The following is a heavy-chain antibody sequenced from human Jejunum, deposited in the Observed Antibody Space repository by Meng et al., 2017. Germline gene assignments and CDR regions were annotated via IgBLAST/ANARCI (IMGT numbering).Heavy chain of an antibody. J-gene: IGHJ6*01. CDR2: IIPIFGTT. V-gene: IGHV1-69*13. Sequence: SVKVSCKASGGTFSTYASTWVRQAPGQGLEWMGAIIPIFGTTTYAQQFQGRLTITADGFTTTSYVELSSLRSDDTAVYYCARYFGGGDCAVPEQNYYGLDGWGQGTTVTVSS. CDR1: GGTFSTYA. CDR3: ARYFGGGDCAVPEQNYYGLDG. D-gene: IGHD2-21*02.